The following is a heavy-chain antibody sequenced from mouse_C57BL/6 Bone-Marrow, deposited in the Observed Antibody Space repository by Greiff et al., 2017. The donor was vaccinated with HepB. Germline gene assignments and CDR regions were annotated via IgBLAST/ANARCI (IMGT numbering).Heavy chain of an antibody. J-gene: IGHJ2*01. CDR2: ISYSGST. CDR3: ARAYGSSYYYFDY. D-gene: IGHD1-1*01. V-gene: IGHV3-1*01. CDR1: GYSITSGYD. Sequence: EVQLQQSGPGMVKPSQSLSLTCTVTGYSITSGYDWHWIRHFPGNKLEWMGYISYSGSTNYNPSLKSRISITHDTSKNHFFLKLNSVTTEDTATYYCARAYGSSYYYFDYWGQGTTLTVSS.